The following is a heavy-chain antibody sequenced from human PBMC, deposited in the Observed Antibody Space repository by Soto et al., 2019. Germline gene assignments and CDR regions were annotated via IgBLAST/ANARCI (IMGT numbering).Heavy chain of an antibody. CDR1: GGSISSYY. V-gene: IGHV4-59*08. CDR2: IYYSGST. D-gene: IGHD1-1*01. J-gene: IGHJ6*03. Sequence: PSETLSLTCTVSGGSISSYYWSWIRQPPGKGLEWIGYIYYSGSTNYNPSLKSRVTISVDTSKNQFSLKLSSVTAADTAVYYCARHGNLNPTAYCYYYYMDVWGKGTTVTVSS. CDR3: ARHGNLNPTAYCYYYYMDV.